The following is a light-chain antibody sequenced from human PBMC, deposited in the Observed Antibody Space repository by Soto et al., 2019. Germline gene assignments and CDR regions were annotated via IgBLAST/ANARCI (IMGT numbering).Light chain of an antibody. CDR3: QSYGSSLSGYV. J-gene: IGLJ1*01. V-gene: IGLV1-40*01. CDR1: SSNIGAGYD. CDR2: GNS. Sequence: QLVLTQPPSVSGAPGQRVTISCTGSSSNIGAGYDVHWYQQLPGTAPKVLIYGNSNRPSGVPDRFSGSKSGTSASLAITGLQAEDEADYYCQSYGSSLSGYVFGTWTKLTVL.